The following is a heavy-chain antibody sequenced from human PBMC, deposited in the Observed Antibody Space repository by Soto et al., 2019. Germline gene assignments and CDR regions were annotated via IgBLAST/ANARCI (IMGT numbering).Heavy chain of an antibody. CDR1: GGSISSSSYY. V-gene: IGHV4-39*01. D-gene: IGHD3-10*01. J-gene: IGHJ5*02. CDR3: ARQVYGEGGFDP. CDR2: IYYSGST. Sequence: QLQLQESGPGLVKPSETLSLTCTVSGGSISSSSYYWGWIRQPPGKGLEWIGSIYYSGSTYCNPSIKSRVTIAVDTSRNQFCLKRSSVTAADTAVYYGARQVYGEGGFDPWGQGTLVTVSS.